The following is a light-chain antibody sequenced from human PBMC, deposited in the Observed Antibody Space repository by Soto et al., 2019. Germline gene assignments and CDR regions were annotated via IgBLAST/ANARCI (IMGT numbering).Light chain of an antibody. CDR1: QSISSY. J-gene: IGKJ3*01. V-gene: IGKV1-39*01. CDR3: HHYGTSHFT. CDR2: AAS. Sequence: DIQMTQSPSSLSASVGDRVTITCRASQSISSYLNWYQQKPGKAPKLLIYAASSLQSGVPSRFSGSGSGTDFTLTISSLQPEDFAVYYCHHYGTSHFTFGPGTKVDI.